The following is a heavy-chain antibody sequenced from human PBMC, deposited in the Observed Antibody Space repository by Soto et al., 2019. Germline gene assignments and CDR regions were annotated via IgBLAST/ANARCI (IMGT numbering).Heavy chain of an antibody. Sequence: QVQLVQSGAEVRKPGASVKVSCKASGYTFTTYGINWVRQAPGQGLEWMGWISGYNGNTKYAQKFQGRVTMTTDTPASPVYMDLRSLISAQSAVYVCAREGDMTYYYYGLDVWGQGPTVTVSS. J-gene: IGHJ6*02. CDR2: ISGYNGNT. D-gene: IGHD2-15*01. V-gene: IGHV1-18*01. CDR1: GYTFTTYG. CDR3: AREGDMTYYYYGLDV.